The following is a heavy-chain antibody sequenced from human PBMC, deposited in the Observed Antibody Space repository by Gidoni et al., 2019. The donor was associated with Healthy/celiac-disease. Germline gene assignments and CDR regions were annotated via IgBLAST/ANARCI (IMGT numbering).Heavy chain of an antibody. D-gene: IGHD1-26*01. CDR3: ASRRVGATTWDYYYYGMDV. J-gene: IGHJ6*02. V-gene: IGHV4-39*01. Sequence: QLQLQESGPGLVKPSETLSLTCTVSGGSISSSSYYWGWIRQPPGKGLEWIGSIYYSGSTYYNPSLKSRVTISVDTSKNQFSLKLSSVTAADTAVYYCASRRVGATTWDYYYYGMDVWGQGTTVTVSS. CDR2: IYYSGST. CDR1: GGSISSSSYY.